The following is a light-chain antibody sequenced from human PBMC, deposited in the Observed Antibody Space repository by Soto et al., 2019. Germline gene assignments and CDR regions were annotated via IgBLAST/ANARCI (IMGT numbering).Light chain of an antibody. V-gene: IGLV2-14*01. Sequence: QSALTQPASVSGSPGQSITISCTGTSSDVGGYNYVSWYQQHPGKAPKLMIYDVSNRPSGVSNRFSGSKSGNTASLTIPGLQAEDEADYYCSSYTSSGVVFGGGTKLTVL. CDR1: SSDVGGYNY. J-gene: IGLJ2*01. CDR3: SSYTSSGVV. CDR2: DVS.